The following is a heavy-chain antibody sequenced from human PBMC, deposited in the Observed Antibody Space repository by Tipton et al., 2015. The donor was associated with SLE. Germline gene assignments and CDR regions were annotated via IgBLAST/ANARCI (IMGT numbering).Heavy chain of an antibody. D-gene: IGHD6-13*01. CDR2: IYYSGST. Sequence: TLSLTCTVSGGSISSSSYYWGWIRRPPGKGLEWIGSIYYSGSTYYNPSLKSRVTISVDTSKNQFSLKLSSVTAADTAVYYCARPSIAAAGFDYWGQGTLVTVSS. J-gene: IGHJ4*02. CDR3: ARPSIAAAGFDY. CDR1: GGSISSSSYY. V-gene: IGHV4-39*01.